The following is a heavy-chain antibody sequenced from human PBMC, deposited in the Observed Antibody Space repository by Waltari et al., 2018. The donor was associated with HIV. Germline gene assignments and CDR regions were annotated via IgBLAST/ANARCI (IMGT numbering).Heavy chain of an antibody. Sequence: EVQLVESGGGLVQPGGSLRLSCAASGFTFSSYSMTWVREAPGKGLECVSYISSSGSTIYYADSVRGRFTISRDNAKNSLYLQLNSLRAEDTAVYYCARDYSGTYADFDYWGQGTLVTVSS. CDR1: GFTFSSYS. J-gene: IGHJ4*02. V-gene: IGHV3-48*01. CDR2: ISSSGSTI. CDR3: ARDYSGTYADFDY. D-gene: IGHD1-26*01.